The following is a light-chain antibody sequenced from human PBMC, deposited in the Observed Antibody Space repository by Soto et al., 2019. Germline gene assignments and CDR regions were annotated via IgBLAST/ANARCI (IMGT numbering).Light chain of an antibody. CDR3: CSSTSSSTIVV. CDR2: DVS. V-gene: IGLV2-14*01. Sequence: QSALTQPASVSGSPGQSITISCTGTSSDVGGYNYVSWYQQHPGKAPKLMIYDVSNRPSGVSNRFSGSKSGNTASLTISGLQDDDEADYYCCSSTSSSTIVVFGGGTKLTVL. J-gene: IGLJ3*02. CDR1: SSDVGGYNY.